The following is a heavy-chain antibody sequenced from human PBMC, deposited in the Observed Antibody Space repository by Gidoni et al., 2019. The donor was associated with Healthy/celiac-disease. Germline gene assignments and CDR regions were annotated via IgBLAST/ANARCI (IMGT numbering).Heavy chain of an antibody. CDR2: IYYSGST. CDR3: ARHRGRYFDWSSDAFDI. Sequence: QLQLQESGPGLVKPSETLSLTCTVSGGSISSSSYYWGWIRRPPGKGLEWIGSIYYSGSTYYNPSLKSRVTISVDTSKNQFSLKLSSVTAADTAVYYCARHRGRYFDWSSDAFDIWGQGTMVTVSS. CDR1: GGSISSSSYY. V-gene: IGHV4-39*01. D-gene: IGHD3-9*01. J-gene: IGHJ3*02.